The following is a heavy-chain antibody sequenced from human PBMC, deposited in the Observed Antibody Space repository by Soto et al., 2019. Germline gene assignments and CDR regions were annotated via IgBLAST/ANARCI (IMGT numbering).Heavy chain of an antibody. V-gene: IGHV6-1*01. J-gene: IGHJ5*02. D-gene: IGHD4-17*01. CDR3: PRARDGYGDYGNCSAP. CDR1: GDVVSSNSAA. Sequence: SQTLSLTCDISGDVVSSNSAAWNWIRQSPSRGLEWLERTYYGSKWYNDYAESVKSRIAINPDTSKNQFSLQLNSVTPADTAVYYCPRARDGYGDYGNCSAPWGQGTLVTVSS. CDR2: TYYGSKWYN.